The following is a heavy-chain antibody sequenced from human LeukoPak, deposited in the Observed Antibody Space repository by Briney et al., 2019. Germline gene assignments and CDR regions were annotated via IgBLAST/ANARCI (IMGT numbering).Heavy chain of an antibody. V-gene: IGHV3-33*01. CDR3: ARAVGSFDF. J-gene: IGHJ3*01. D-gene: IGHD3-10*01. CDR1: GFTFSTYG. Sequence: PGRSLRLSCASSGFTFSTYGMHWVRQAPGRGLEWVAVIWNDGSIKYYGDSVKGRFTISRDNSKDTLYLQMNSVRAEDTAVYYCARAVGSFDFWGPGTKVIVSS. CDR2: IWNDGSIK.